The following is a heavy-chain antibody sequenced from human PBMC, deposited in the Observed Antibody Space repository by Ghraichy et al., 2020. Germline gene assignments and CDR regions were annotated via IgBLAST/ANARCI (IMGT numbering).Heavy chain of an antibody. CDR1: GGSFSDYF. V-gene: IGHV4-34*01. D-gene: IGHD6-13*01. Sequence: SETLSLTCAVFGGSFSDYFWSWIRQPPGKGLEWIGEINHSGSTKYNPSHKSRVTISVDTSKNQFSLKLNSVIAADTAVYYCARYSSNSYDDAFDSWGRGTLVTVSS. J-gene: IGHJ3*01. CDR2: INHSGST. CDR3: ARYSSNSYDDAFDS.